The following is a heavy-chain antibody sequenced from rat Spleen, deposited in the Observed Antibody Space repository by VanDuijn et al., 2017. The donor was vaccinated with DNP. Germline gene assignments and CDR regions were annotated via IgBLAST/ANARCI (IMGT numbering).Heavy chain of an antibody. J-gene: IGHJ3*01. V-gene: IGHV5-25*01. D-gene: IGHD1-7*01. CDR1: GFTFSDYS. Sequence: EVQLVESGGGLVQPGRSLKLSCAASGFTFSDYSLAWVLQTPKKGLERVATLSTGGGTLYYPDSVKGRFTISRDDAKSTLYLQMDSLRSEDTATYYCATSSYFGYDYGFAYWGQGTLVTVSS. CDR3: ATSSYFGYDYGFAY. CDR2: LSTGGGTL.